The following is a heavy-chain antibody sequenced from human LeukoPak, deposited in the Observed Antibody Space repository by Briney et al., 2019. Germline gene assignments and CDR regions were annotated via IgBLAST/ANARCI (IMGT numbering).Heavy chain of an antibody. D-gene: IGHD3-16*01. Sequence: SETLSLTCTVSGGSISSHYWSWIRQPPGKGLEWIGYIYYSGSTNYNPSLKSRVTISVDTSKNQFSLKLSSVTAADTAVYYCARAYTIRVLGFDYWGQGTLVTVSS. CDR2: IYYSGST. CDR1: GGSISSHY. J-gene: IGHJ4*02. V-gene: IGHV4-59*11. CDR3: ARAYTIRVLGFDY.